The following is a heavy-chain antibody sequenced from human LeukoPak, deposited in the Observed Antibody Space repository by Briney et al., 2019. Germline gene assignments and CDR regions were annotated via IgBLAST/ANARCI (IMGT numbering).Heavy chain of an antibody. V-gene: IGHV4-59*01. CDR1: GGSFSGYY. D-gene: IGHD1-14*01. Sequence: SETLSLTCAVYGGSFSGYYWSWIRQPPGKGLEWIGYIYYSGSTNYNPSLKSRVTISVDTSKNQFPLKLSSVTAADTAVYYCARDLGTYVFDYWGQGTLVTVSS. CDR2: IYYSGST. J-gene: IGHJ4*02. CDR3: ARDLGTYVFDY.